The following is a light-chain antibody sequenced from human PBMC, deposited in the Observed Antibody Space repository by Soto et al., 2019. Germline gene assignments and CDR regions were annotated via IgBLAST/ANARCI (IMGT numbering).Light chain of an antibody. CDR2: EGS. J-gene: IGLJ2*01. CDR3: CSYAGSATLDVV. V-gene: IGLV2-23*01. Sequence: QSVLTQPASVSGSPGQSITISCTGASSDVVSYYLVSWYQQYPGKAPKLNIYEGSRRPSGVSDRFSGSNSGNTASLTISGLQAEDEADYYCCSYAGSATLDVVFGGGTKLTVL. CDR1: SSDVVSYYL.